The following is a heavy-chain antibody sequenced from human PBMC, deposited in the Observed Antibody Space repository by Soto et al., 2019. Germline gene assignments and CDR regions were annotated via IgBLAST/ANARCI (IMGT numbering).Heavy chain of an antibody. V-gene: IGHV1-69*06. J-gene: IGHJ3*02. Sequence: QVQLVQSGAEVKKPGSSVKVSCKASGGTFSSYVISWVRQAPGQGLEWMGGIIPIFGTANYAQKFQGRVTITADKSTSTAYMELSSLRSEDTAVYYCARDWAGVGYYYDSSGYFDAFDIWGQGTMVTVSS. CDR1: GGTFSSYV. CDR3: ARDWAGVGYYYDSSGYFDAFDI. CDR2: IIPIFGTA. D-gene: IGHD3-22*01.